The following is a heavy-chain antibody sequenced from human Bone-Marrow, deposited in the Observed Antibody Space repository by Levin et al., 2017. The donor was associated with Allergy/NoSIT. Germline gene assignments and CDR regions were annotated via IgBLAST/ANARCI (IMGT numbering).Heavy chain of an antibody. CDR3: ARDDYSNYGNYYYYYLDV. V-gene: IGHV3-7*01. D-gene: IGHD4-11*01. CDR2: IKQDGSEK. Sequence: GESLKISCAASGFTFSSYWMTWVRQAPGKGLEWVANIKQDGSEKYYVDSVKGRFTIFRDNAMNSLYLQMSSLRAEDTAVYYCARDDYSNYGNYYYYYLDVWGKGTTVSVS. CDR1: GFTFSSYW. J-gene: IGHJ6*03.